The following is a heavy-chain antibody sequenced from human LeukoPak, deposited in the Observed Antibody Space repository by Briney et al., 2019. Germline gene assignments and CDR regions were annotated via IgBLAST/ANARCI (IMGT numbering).Heavy chain of an antibody. CDR3: ARLTPIAAVATYYYHSMDV. D-gene: IGHD6-13*01. Sequence: SETLSLTCTVFGGSLNSYYWSWIRQPPGKGLEWIGYIYYRGNTNYNPSLTSRVTISVDTSKNQSSLRLSSVTAADTAVYYCARLTPIAAVATYYYHSMDVWGQGTTVTVSS. CDR1: GGSLNSYY. J-gene: IGHJ6*02. V-gene: IGHV4-59*08. CDR2: IYYRGNT.